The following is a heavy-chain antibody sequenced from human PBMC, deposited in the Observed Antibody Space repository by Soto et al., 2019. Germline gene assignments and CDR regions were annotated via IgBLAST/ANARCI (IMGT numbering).Heavy chain of an antibody. CDR3: AGSEATGLDY. D-gene: IGHD1-26*01. J-gene: IGHJ4*02. V-gene: IGHV4-4*02. CDR1: GGSMSSSNW. CDR2: AHHSGRT. Sequence: QVQLQESGPGLVKPSGTLSLTCTVSGGSMSSSNWWNWVRQSPGKGLEWIGEAHHSGRTNYNPSLKSRVTISVDKSKNHCSLKLSSVTAADTAVYYCAGSEATGLDYWGQGTLVTVSS.